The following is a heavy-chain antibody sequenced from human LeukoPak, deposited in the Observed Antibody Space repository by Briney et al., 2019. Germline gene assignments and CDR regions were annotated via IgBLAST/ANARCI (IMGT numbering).Heavy chain of an antibody. V-gene: IGHV3-48*03. J-gene: IGHJ4*02. CDR2: ISSSGSTI. CDR3: ARGGHYYDSSGYYEDDY. D-gene: IGHD3-22*01. CDR1: GFTFSSYE. Sequence: GGCLRLSCAASGFTFSSYEMNWVRQAPGEGLEWVSYISSSGSTIYYADSVKGRFTISRDNAKNSLYLQMNSLRAEDTAVYYCARGGHYYDSSGYYEDDYWGQGTLVTVSS.